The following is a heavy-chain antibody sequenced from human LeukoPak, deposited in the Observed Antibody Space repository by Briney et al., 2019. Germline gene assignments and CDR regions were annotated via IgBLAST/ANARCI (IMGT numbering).Heavy chain of an antibody. J-gene: IGHJ4*02. Sequence: PGRSLRLSCAASGFTFSSYAMHWVRQAPGKGLEWVSAISGSGGSTYYADSVKGRFTISRDNSKNTLYLQMNCLRAEDTAVYYCAKDLGAAFLFRNSHDYWGQGTLVTVSS. CDR3: AKDLGAAFLFRNSHDY. V-gene: IGHV3-23*01. D-gene: IGHD4-23*01. CDR1: GFTFSSYA. CDR2: ISGSGGST.